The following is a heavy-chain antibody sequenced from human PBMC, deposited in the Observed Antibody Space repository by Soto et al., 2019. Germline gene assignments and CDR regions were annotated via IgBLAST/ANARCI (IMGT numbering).Heavy chain of an antibody. CDR2: ISSSGSTI. D-gene: IGHD3-3*01. Sequence: WGSLRLSCAASGFTFSSYEMNWVRQAQGKGLEWVSYISSSGSTIYYADSVKGRFTITRDNAKNSLYRQMNSRRAEDTAVYYCARDNYDFWSGYSGHYYYGMDVWGQGTTVTVSS. V-gene: IGHV3-48*03. CDR3: ARDNYDFWSGYSGHYYYGMDV. CDR1: GFTFSSYE. J-gene: IGHJ6*02.